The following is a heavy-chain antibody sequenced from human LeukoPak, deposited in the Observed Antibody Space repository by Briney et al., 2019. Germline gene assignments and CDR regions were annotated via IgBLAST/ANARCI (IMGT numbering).Heavy chain of an antibody. CDR2: ISGSGGST. J-gene: IGHJ3*02. V-gene: IGHV3-23*01. D-gene: IGHD5-18*01. CDR3: ARDWNSYGYYAFDI. Sequence: GGSLRLSCAASGFTFSSYGMHWVRQAPGKGLEWVSAISGSGGSTYYADSVKGRFTISRDNSKNTLYLQMNSLRAEDTAVYYCARDWNSYGYYAFDIWGQGTMVTVSS. CDR1: GFTFSSYG.